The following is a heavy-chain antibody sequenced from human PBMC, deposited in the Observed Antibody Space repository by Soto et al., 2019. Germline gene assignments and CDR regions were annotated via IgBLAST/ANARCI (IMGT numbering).Heavy chain of an antibody. D-gene: IGHD4-4*01. CDR3: ARAREPHYSSPIFFDI. V-gene: IGHV3-53*01. J-gene: IGHJ4*02. CDR1: GLAVSSSY. CDR2: IYIAGST. Sequence: PGGSLRLSCAASGLAVSSSYMSLVRQAPGKGLQWVSFIYIAGSTYYANSVKGRFTISRDISTNMVYLQMSSLTDEDTAVYYCARAREPHYSSPIFFDIWAQGALATVSS.